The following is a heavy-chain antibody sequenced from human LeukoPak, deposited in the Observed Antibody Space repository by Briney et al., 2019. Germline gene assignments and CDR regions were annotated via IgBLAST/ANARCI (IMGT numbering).Heavy chain of an antibody. V-gene: IGHV4-59*01. CDR3: ARVSVSNSGSPRFDY. J-gene: IGHJ4*02. D-gene: IGHD1-26*01. CDR2: IYYSGST. CDR1: GGSINIYY. Sequence: KPSETLSLTCTGSGGSINIYYWSWIGQPPGKALEWMGYIYYSGSTSYNPSLKSRVTISVDTSKKQSSLNLRSVTAADTAVYYCARVSVSNSGSPRFDYWGQGALVTVSS.